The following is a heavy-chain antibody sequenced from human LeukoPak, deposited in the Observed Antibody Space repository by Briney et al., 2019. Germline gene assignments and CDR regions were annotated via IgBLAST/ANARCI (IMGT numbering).Heavy chain of an antibody. V-gene: IGHV1-46*01. CDR3: ARVPYYYDSSGYFFFDY. J-gene: IGHJ4*02. Sequence: GASVKVSCKASGYTFTSYYMHWVRQAPGQGLEWMGIINPSGGSTSYAQKFQGRVTMTRDTSTSTVYMELSSLRSEDTAVYYCARVPYYYDSSGYFFFDYWGQGTLVTVSS. CDR2: INPSGGST. D-gene: IGHD3-22*01. CDR1: GYTFTSYY.